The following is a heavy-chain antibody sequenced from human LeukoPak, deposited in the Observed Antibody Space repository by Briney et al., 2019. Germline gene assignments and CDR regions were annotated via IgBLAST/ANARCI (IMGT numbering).Heavy chain of an antibody. V-gene: IGHV1-3*01. CDR2: INAGNGNT. J-gene: IGHJ6*04. D-gene: IGHD2-15*01. Sequence: ASVKVSCTASGYTFTSYAMHWVRQAPGQRLEWMGWINAGNGNTKYSQKFQGRVTITRDTSASTAYMELSSLRSEDTAVYYCASGVVAAVIDYYGMDVWGKGTTVTVSS. CDR3: ASGVVAAVIDYYGMDV. CDR1: GYTFTSYA.